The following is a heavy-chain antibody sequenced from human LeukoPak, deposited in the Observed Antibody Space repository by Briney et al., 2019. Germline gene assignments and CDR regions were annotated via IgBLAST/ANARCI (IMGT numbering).Heavy chain of an antibody. D-gene: IGHD2-2*01. CDR1: GYTFTGYY. Sequence: ASVKVSCKASGYTFTGYYMHWVRQAPGQGLEWMGWINPNSGGTNYAQKFQGWVTMTRDTSISTAYMDLSRLRSDDTAVYYCARGDCSSTSCYVNYWGRGTLVTVSS. CDR2: INPNSGGT. V-gene: IGHV1-2*04. J-gene: IGHJ4*02. CDR3: ARGDCSSTSCYVNY.